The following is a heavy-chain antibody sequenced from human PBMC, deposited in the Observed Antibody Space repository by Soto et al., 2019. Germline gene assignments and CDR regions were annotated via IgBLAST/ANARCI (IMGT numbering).Heavy chain of an antibody. J-gene: IGHJ4*02. CDR2: ISKDGTGQ. CDR3: GRDQHYGDY. Sequence: RISCVASGFTFIDYWMTLVRQAPGKGLEWLANISKDGTGQYYVDSVKGRFTISRDNSKNSLYLQMNSLRAEDTAVYYCGRDQHYGDYWGQGTLFTVSS. D-gene: IGHD2-2*01. V-gene: IGHV3-7*01. CDR1: GFTFIDYW.